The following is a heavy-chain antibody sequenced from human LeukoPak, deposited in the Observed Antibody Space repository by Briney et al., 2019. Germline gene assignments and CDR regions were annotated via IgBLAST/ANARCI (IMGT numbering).Heavy chain of an antibody. Sequence: GGSLRLSCAASGFTFSNYAMSWGRQAPGKGLEWVSGISGSGGSTYYADSVKGRLTISRDNSKNTLYLQMDSLRAEDTAVYYCARRFRGVYAFDIWGQGTMVTVSS. D-gene: IGHD3-10*01. CDR3: ARRFRGVYAFDI. CDR1: GFTFSNYA. J-gene: IGHJ3*02. V-gene: IGHV3-23*01. CDR2: ISGSGGST.